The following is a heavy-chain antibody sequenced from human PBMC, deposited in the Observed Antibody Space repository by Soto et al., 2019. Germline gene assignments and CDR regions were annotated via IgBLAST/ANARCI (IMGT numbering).Heavy chain of an antibody. CDR2: INPNSGGT. CDR3: ARINLREYSSGWTPGDAFDI. Sequence: GASVKVSCKASGYTFTGYYMHWVRQAPGQGLEWMGWINPNSGGTNYAQKFQGWVTMTRDTSISTAYMELSRLRSDDTAVYYCARINLREYSSGWTPGDAFDIWGQGAMVTVSS. J-gene: IGHJ3*02. CDR1: GYTFTGYY. D-gene: IGHD6-19*01. V-gene: IGHV1-2*04.